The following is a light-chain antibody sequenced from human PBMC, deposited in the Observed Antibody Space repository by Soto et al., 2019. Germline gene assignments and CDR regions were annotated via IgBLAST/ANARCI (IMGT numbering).Light chain of an antibody. CDR1: QSVSIL. CDR3: QQRSDWPPVT. J-gene: IGKJ4*01. Sequence: EIVMTQSPATLSVSPGERATLSCRASQSVSILLAWYQQKPGQSPRLLIYDASNRATGIPDRFSGSGSGTDFTLTISSLEPEDFAVYYCQQRSDWPPVTFGGGTKVDIK. V-gene: IGKV3-11*01. CDR2: DAS.